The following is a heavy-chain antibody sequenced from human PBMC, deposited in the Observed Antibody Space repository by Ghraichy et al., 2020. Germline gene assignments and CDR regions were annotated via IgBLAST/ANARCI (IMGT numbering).Heavy chain of an antibody. CDR3: AGGDWVTPRL. Sequence: SETLSLTCTVFGDSLTNHYWNWIRQPPGKGLEWFGYLYYNANANYTPSLKSRLNISVDTSKNQVFLKLSSVTAAETAVYYCAGGDWVTPRLWGQGTLVTVS. D-gene: IGHD4-23*01. CDR1: GDSLTNHY. V-gene: IGHV4-59*11. CDR2: LYYNANA. J-gene: IGHJ4*02.